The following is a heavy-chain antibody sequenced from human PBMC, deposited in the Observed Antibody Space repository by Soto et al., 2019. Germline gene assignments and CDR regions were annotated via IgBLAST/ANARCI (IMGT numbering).Heavy chain of an antibody. V-gene: IGHV3-21*01. CDR3: ARIGATVTTSYYYMDV. CDR2: ISSSSSYI. D-gene: IGHD4-17*01. CDR1: GSTFSSYS. Sequence: GGSLRLFCAASGSTFSSYSMNWVRQAPGKGLEWVSSISSSSSYIYYADSVKGRFTISRDNAKNSLYLQMNSLRAEDTAVYYCARIGATVTTSYYYMDVWGKGTTVTVSS. J-gene: IGHJ6*03.